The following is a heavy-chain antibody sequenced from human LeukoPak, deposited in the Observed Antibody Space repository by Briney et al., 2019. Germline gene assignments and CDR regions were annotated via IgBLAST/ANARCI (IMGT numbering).Heavy chain of an antibody. CDR1: GFTFSSYS. Sequence: PGGSLRLSCAASGFTFSSYSMNWVRQAPGEGLEWVSSISSSSSYIYYADSVKGRFTISRDNAKNSLYLQMNSLRAEDTAVYYCARVPRRLTMVRGVIAPFDYWGQGTLVTVSS. J-gene: IGHJ4*02. D-gene: IGHD3-10*01. V-gene: IGHV3-21*01. CDR3: ARVPRRLTMVRGVIAPFDY. CDR2: ISSSSSYI.